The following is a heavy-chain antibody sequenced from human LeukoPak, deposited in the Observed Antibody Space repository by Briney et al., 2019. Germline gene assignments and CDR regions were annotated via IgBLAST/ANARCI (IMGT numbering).Heavy chain of an antibody. CDR1: GFTFSSHA. Sequence: PGGSLRLSCAASGFTFSSHAMHWVRQAPGKGLEWVAVISYDGSNKYYADSVKGRFTISRDNSKNTLYLQMNSLRAEDTAVYYCARVEDSGYGGNYYYGMDVWGKGTTVTVSS. D-gene: IGHD5-12*01. V-gene: IGHV3-30*04. CDR3: ARVEDSGYGGNYYYGMDV. CDR2: ISYDGSNK. J-gene: IGHJ6*04.